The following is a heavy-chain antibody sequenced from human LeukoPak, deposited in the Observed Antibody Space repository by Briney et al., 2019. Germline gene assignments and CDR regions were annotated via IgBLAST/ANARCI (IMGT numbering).Heavy chain of an antibody. Sequence: SVDVSYKAFGGTYSSYAIRSVRQSPGQGLGWMGRSMPILGIANYAQKFQGRVTITADKSTSTAYMEPSSLRSEDTAVYYCARLSIAARPLGYKNWFDPWGQGTLVTVSS. J-gene: IGHJ5*02. CDR3: ARLSIAARPLGYKNWFDP. D-gene: IGHD6-6*01. CDR1: GGTYSSYA. V-gene: IGHV1-69*04. CDR2: SMPILGIA.